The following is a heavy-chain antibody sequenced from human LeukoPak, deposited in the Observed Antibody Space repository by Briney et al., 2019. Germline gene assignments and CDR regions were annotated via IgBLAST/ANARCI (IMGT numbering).Heavy chain of an antibody. Sequence: GGSLRLSCAASGFTFSSYAMHWVRQAPGKGLEWVANIKQDGSEKYYVDSVKGRFTISRDNAKNSLYLQMNSLKAEDTAVYYCARYGNGAWLGHYAFDMWGQGTMVTVSS. CDR2: IKQDGSEK. D-gene: IGHD6-19*01. J-gene: IGHJ3*02. CDR3: ARYGNGAWLGHYAFDM. V-gene: IGHV3-7*01. CDR1: GFTFSSYA.